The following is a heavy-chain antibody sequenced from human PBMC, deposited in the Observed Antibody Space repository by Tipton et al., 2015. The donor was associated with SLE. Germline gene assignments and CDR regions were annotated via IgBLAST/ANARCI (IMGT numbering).Heavy chain of an antibody. CDR1: GGSISSGDYY. V-gene: IGHV4-30-4*01. CDR3: ARGGDSSRLRDAFAV. CDR2: INYSGTT. Sequence: TLSLTCTVSGGSISSGDYYWSWIRQPPGKGLEWIGEINYSGTTNYSPSLESRASISEDTSKNQFTLRLTSVTAADTAVYYCARGGDSSRLRDAFAVWGQGTMVTVSS. J-gene: IGHJ3*01. D-gene: IGHD6-13*01.